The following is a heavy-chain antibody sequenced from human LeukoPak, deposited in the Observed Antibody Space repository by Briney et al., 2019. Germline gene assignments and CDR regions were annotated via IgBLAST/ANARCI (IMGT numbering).Heavy chain of an antibody. CDR3: ARVLEAGLGDY. D-gene: IGHD6-19*01. J-gene: IGHJ4*02. CDR1: GGTFSSYA. V-gene: IGHV1-18*01. Sequence: GASVKVSCKASGGTFSSYAISWVRQAPGQGLEWMGWISAYNGNTNYAQKLQGRVTMTTDTSTSTAYMELRSLRSDDTAVYYCARVLEAGLGDYWGQGTLVTVSS. CDR2: ISAYNGNT.